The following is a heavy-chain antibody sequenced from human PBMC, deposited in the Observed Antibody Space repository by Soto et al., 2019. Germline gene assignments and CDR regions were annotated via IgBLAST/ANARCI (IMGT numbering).Heavy chain of an antibody. CDR2: INPDSGAT. V-gene: IGHV1-2*02. D-gene: IGHD2-8*02. Sequence: ASVKGSCKASGYSFTGYYIHWVRQAPGQGLEWMGWINPDSGATNYAQNFQGRVTLTSDTSISTASMDLTSLTSDDTAVYYCARGDYGTGGYPFPYFDYWGQGTLVT. CDR3: ARGDYGTGGYPFPYFDY. CDR1: GYSFTGYY. J-gene: IGHJ4*02.